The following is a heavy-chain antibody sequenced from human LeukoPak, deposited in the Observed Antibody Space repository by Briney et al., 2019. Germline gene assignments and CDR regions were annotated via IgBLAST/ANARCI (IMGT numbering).Heavy chain of an antibody. CDR3: ARDMSTAVTPISYAFDV. CDR1: ENTFTNYY. Sequence: ASVKVSCKASENTFTNYYMHWVRQAPGQGLEWLGIINPNGGRTAYAQNFQGRVSMTRDTSTTTVYMGLSSLRSDDTAVYYCARDMSTAVTPISYAFDVWGQGTMVTVSS. V-gene: IGHV1-46*01. J-gene: IGHJ3*01. CDR2: INPNGGRT. D-gene: IGHD4-23*01.